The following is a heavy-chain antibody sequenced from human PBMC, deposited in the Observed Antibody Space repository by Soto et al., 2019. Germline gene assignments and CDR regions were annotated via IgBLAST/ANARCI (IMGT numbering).Heavy chain of an antibody. CDR2: INGHSGVT. V-gene: IGHV1-2*02. J-gene: IGHJ5*02. D-gene: IGHD3-22*01. CDR3: VREESYYDSQGLDT. Sequence: ASVKVSCKASGFIFTGYYIHWVRQAPGQRLEFMGWINGHSGVTSYSKTLQGKVTTTRDTPTATAYMELSRLTSDNTALYYCVREESYYDSQGLDTWGEGTLVTVSA. CDR1: GFIFTGYY.